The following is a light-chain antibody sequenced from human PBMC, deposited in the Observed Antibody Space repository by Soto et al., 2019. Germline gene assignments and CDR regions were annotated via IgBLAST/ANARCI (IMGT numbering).Light chain of an antibody. CDR1: QSVGRN. Sequence: EIVMTQSPATLSVSPGERATLSCRASQSVGRNLAWYQQKPGQAPRLLIYGASTRATGIPARFSGSGSGIEFTLTISRLQSEDFAIYSCQQYNHWPPLTFGGGTKVEIK. J-gene: IGKJ4*01. CDR3: QQYNHWPPLT. V-gene: IGKV3-15*01. CDR2: GAS.